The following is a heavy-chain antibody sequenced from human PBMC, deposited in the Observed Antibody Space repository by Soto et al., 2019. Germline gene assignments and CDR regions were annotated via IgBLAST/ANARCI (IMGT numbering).Heavy chain of an antibody. CDR3: ARFVRSCSATTCSTRADV. J-gene: IGHJ6*02. Sequence: LSVTCTVSGGFVNSDTHSWSWIRQTPGKRLEWIGFIYSGGSTKNPSLRSRVTMSVDTSKNQFSLKLRSVIVADTAVYHCARFVRSCSATTCSTRADVWGQGFTVTVSS. CDR1: GGFVNSDTHS. V-gene: IGHV4-61*01. CDR2: IYSGGST. D-gene: IGHD2-2*01.